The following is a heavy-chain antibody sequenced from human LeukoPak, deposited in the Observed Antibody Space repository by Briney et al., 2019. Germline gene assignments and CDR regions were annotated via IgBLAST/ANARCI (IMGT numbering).Heavy chain of an antibody. J-gene: IGHJ3*02. CDR2: ISSSSSTI. CDR3: ARDQARYDYIWGSYRLDAFDI. Sequence: GGSLRLSCAASGFTFSSYSMNWVRQAPGKGLEWVSYISSSSSTIYYADSVKGRFTISRDNAKNSLYLQMNGLRDEDTAVYYCARDQARYDYIWGSYRLDAFDIWGQGTMVTVSS. V-gene: IGHV3-48*02. CDR1: GFTFSSYS. D-gene: IGHD3-16*02.